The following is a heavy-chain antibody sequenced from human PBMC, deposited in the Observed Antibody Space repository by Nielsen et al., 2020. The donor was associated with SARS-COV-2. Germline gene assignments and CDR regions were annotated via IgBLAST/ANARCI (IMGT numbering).Heavy chain of an antibody. Sequence: GGSLRLSCAASGFTFSSYCMSWVRQAPGKGLEWVANIKQDGSEKYYVDSVKGRFTISRDNAKNSLYLQMNSLRAEDTALYYCANSLAAAGTLLDYWGQGTLVTVSS. V-gene: IGHV3-7*03. CDR2: IKQDGSEK. CDR3: ANSLAAAGTLLDY. D-gene: IGHD6-13*01. J-gene: IGHJ4*02. CDR1: GFTFSSYC.